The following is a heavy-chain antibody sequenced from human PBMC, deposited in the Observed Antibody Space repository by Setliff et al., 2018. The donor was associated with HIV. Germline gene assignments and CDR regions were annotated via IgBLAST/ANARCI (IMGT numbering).Heavy chain of an antibody. D-gene: IGHD3-22*01. J-gene: IGHJ6*03. Sequence: SETLSLTCTLSGDSVTTPYYWGWICQPPGKGLEWVGSIYYSGSTNYNPSLKSRVTISIDTSKNQFSLKLSSVTAADTAVYYCARQHYYESSGRNLMDVWGKGTTVTVSS. CDR2: IYYSGST. CDR1: GDSVTTPYY. CDR3: ARQHYYESSGRNLMDV. V-gene: IGHV4-59*08.